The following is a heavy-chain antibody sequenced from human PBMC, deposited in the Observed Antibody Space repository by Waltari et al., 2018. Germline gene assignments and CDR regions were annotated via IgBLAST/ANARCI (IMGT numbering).Heavy chain of an antibody. J-gene: IGHJ3*02. CDR3: ARDVRPIDI. CDR1: GFSFSTYW. Sequence: VQLVESGGDLVQPGGSLRPPCVASGFSFSTYWMSWVRQAPGKGLEWVGIINHHGSEIYYMDYVKGRFTISRDNAKNSLYLQMNSLRADDTAVYYCARDVRPIDIWGRGTMVTVSS. V-gene: IGHV3-7*01. D-gene: IGHD3-10*02. CDR2: INHHGSEI.